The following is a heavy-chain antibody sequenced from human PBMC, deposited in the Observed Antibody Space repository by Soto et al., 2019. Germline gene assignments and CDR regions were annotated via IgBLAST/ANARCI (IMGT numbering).Heavy chain of an antibody. J-gene: IGHJ4*02. CDR1: GHTFQNYA. Sequence: EVQLLESGGGSVQPGGSLRLSCVASGHTFQNYAMTWVRQAPGKGLEWVSGISGSGGSIYYADSVRGRFTISRDDSKNTLNLQKSSLRAEDTAVYYCAKVSRGIGVVPAELNWGKGTLVNVSP. V-gene: IGHV3-23*01. CDR2: ISGSGGSI. D-gene: IGHD2-2*01. CDR3: AKVSRGIGVVPAELN.